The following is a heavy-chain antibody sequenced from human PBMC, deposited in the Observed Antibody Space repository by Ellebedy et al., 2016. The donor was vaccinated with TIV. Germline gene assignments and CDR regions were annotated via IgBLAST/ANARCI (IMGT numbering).Heavy chain of an antibody. CDR3: ARVRRGSSGMDV. D-gene: IGHD6-13*01. CDR1: GYTFTAYY. V-gene: IGHV1-2*02. Sequence: ASVKVSCKASGYTFTAYYLHWVRQAPGQGLEWMGWINPDSGGTNLAQKFQGRVTMTRDTSINTAYMQLIRLESDDTAVYYCARVRRGSSGMDVWGQGTAVTVSS. J-gene: IGHJ6*02. CDR2: INPDSGGT.